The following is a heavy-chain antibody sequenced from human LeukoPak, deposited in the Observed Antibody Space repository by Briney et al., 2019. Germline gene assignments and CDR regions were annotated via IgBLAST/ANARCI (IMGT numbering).Heavy chain of an antibody. CDR2: ISAYNGNT. Sequence: ASVKVSCKASGYTFTSYGISWVRQAPGQGLEWMGWISAYNGNTNYAQKLQGRVTMTTDTSTSTAYMELRSLRSDDTAVYYCARDLVAVAGIGVNDAFDIWGQGTMVTVSS. CDR1: GYTFTSYG. V-gene: IGHV1-18*01. J-gene: IGHJ3*02. CDR3: ARDLVAVAGIGVNDAFDI. D-gene: IGHD6-19*01.